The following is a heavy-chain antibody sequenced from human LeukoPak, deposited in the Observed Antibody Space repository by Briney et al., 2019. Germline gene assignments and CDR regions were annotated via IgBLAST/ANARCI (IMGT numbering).Heavy chain of an antibody. CDR3: ARDRLWFGELPPYYYYYMDV. V-gene: IGHV3-30*04. CDR2: ILEDGSIQ. D-gene: IGHD3-10*01. J-gene: IGHJ6*03. Sequence: GGSLRLSCAASGFTFSNYMMHWVRQAPGKGLDWVAVILEDGSIQYYADSVKGRFTISRDNSKNTLFLQMNSLRAEDTAVYYCARDRLWFGELPPYYYYYMDVWGKGTTVTISS. CDR1: GFTFSNYM.